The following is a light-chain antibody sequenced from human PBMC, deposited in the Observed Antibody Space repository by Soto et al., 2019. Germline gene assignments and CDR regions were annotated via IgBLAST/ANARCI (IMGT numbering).Light chain of an antibody. Sequence: EIVLTQSPGTLSLSPGERAILSCRASQSVSSDSLAWYRQKPGQAPRLLVYDASSRATGIPDRFSGSGSGTDFTLTISRLEPEDFAVYYCQQYGCAPRTFGQGTKVEIK. V-gene: IGKV3-20*01. CDR2: DAS. CDR1: QSVSSDS. CDR3: QQYGCAPRT. J-gene: IGKJ1*01.